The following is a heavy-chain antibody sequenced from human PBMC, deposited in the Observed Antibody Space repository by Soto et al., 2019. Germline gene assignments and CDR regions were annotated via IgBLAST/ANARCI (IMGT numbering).Heavy chain of an antibody. CDR2: IIPILGIA. D-gene: IGHD5-12*01. J-gene: IGHJ4*02. CDR3: ARNSWLHSPHVHY. CDR1: GGTFSSYT. V-gene: IGHV1-69*02. Sequence: QVQLVQSGAEVKKPGSSVKVSCKASGGTFSSYTISWVRQAPGQGLEWMGRIIPILGIANYAQKFQGRVTITADKSTSTANMELSSLRSEDTAVYYGARNSWLHSPHVHYGGQGTLVTVSS.